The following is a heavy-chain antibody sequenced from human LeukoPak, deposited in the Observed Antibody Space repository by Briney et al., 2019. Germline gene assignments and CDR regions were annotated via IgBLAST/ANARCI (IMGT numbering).Heavy chain of an antibody. D-gene: IGHD5-24*01. CDR2: IYYSGST. Sequence: SETLSLTCTVSGGSISSGGYYWSWIRQHPGKGLEWIGYIYYSGSTYYNPSLKSRVTISVDTSKDQFSLKLSSVTAADTAVYYCAAQRWLQFAIDYWGQGTLVTVSS. CDR3: AAQRWLQFAIDY. J-gene: IGHJ4*02. V-gene: IGHV4-31*03. CDR1: GGSISSGGYY.